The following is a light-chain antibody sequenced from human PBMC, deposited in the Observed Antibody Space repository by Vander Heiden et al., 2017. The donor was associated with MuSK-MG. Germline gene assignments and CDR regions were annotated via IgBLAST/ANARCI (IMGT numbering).Light chain of an antibody. Sequence: QSVLTQPPSVSGAPGQRVPISCPASPPTIGAGYDVQGYQQLPGTAPKLLIHGNNTRPSGAPDRFSGSKSGTSAPLAITGLQAEDEADYYCQSYDSSLSSVIFGGGTKLTVL. V-gene: IGLV1-40*01. CDR3: QSYDSSLSSVI. J-gene: IGLJ2*01. CDR2: GNN. CDR1: PPTIGAGYD.